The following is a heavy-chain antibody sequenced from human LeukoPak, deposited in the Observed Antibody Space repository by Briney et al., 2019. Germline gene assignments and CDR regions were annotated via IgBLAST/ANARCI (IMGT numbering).Heavy chain of an antibody. CDR2: ISSSGTTI. CDR3: ARNRGYGGYDSDY. J-gene: IGHJ4*02. Sequence: YISSSGTTIYYADSVMGRFTISRDNAKKSLYLQMNSLRAEDTAVYYCARNRGYGGYDSDYWGQGTLVTVSS. D-gene: IGHD5-12*01. V-gene: IGHV3-11*01.